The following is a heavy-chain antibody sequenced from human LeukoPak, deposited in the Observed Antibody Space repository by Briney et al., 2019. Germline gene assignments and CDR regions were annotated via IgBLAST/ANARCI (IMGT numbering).Heavy chain of an antibody. Sequence: SETLSLTCTVSGGSISSYYWSWIRQPPGKGLEWIGYIYYSGSTNYNPSLKGRVTISVDTSKNQFSLKLSSVTAADTAVYYCARAEGGGDNWFDPWGQGTLVTVSS. CDR3: ARAEGGGDNWFDP. D-gene: IGHD2-15*01. J-gene: IGHJ5*02. V-gene: IGHV4-59*01. CDR1: GGSISSYY. CDR2: IYYSGST.